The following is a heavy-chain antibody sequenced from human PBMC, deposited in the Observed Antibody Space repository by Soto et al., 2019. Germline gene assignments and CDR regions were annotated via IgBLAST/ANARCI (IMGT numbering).Heavy chain of an antibody. CDR3: TRLEGYCSGGSCSGDY. CDR1: GFTFSGSA. J-gene: IGHJ4*02. D-gene: IGHD2-15*01. Sequence: GGSLRLSCAASGFTFSGSAMHWVRQASGKGLEWVGRIRSKANSYATAYAASVKGRFTISRDDSKNTAYLQMNSLKTEDTAVYYCTRLEGYCSGGSCSGDYWGQGTLVTVSS. V-gene: IGHV3-73*01. CDR2: IRSKANSYAT.